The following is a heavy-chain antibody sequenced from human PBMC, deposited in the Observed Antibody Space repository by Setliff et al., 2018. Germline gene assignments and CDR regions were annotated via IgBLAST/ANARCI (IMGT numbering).Heavy chain of an antibody. CDR3: ARLSSLDTAMVTVDY. CDR1: GFTFSSYS. Sequence: LRLSCAASGFTFSSYSMNWVRQAPGKGLEWVSSISSSSSYIYYADSVKGRFTISRDNAKNSLYLQMNSLRAEDTAVYYCARLSSLDTAMVTVDYWGQGTLVTVSS. V-gene: IGHV3-21*01. J-gene: IGHJ4*02. CDR2: ISSSSSYI. D-gene: IGHD5-18*01.